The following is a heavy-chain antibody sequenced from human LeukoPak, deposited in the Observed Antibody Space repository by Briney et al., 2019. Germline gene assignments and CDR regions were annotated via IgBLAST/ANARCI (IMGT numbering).Heavy chain of an antibody. CDR1: GGATSSSNYY. Sequence: SETLSLTCTVSGGATSSSNYYWAWIRQPPGKGLEWMGSIFYSGTTHYNSSLKSRVTISIDTWKNQFSLKLSSVTAADTAVYYCARLSNYGGHSGDGYWGQGTLVTVSS. D-gene: IGHD4-23*01. CDR2: IFYSGTT. V-gene: IGHV4-39*01. CDR3: ARLSNYGGHSGDGY. J-gene: IGHJ4*02.